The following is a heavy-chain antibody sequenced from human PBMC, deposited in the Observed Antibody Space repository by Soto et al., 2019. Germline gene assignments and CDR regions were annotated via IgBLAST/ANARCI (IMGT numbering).Heavy chain of an antibody. V-gene: IGHV5-51*01. Sequence: PGESLKISCKGSGYSFTSYWIGWVRQMPGKGLEWMGIIYPGDSDTNYSPSFQGHVTISADKSISTAYLQWSSLKASDTAMYYCASPRYGDYYYYYGMDVWGQGTTVTVSS. J-gene: IGHJ6*02. D-gene: IGHD4-17*01. CDR2: IYPGDSDT. CDR1: GYSFTSYW. CDR3: ASPRYGDYYYYYGMDV.